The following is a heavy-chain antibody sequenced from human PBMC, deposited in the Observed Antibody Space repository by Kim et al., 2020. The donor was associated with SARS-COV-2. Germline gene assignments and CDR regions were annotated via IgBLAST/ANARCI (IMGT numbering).Heavy chain of an antibody. V-gene: IGHV3-20*01. J-gene: IGHJ6*03. Sequence: GESLRLSCAASGFTFDDYGMSWVRQAPGKGLEWVSGINWNGGSTGYADSVKGRFTISRDNAKNSLYLQMNSLRAEDTALYHCARWGDSGYDRWPYYYYYYMDVWGKGTTVTVSS. CDR1: GFTFDDYG. CDR3: ARWGDSGYDRWPYYYYYYMDV. CDR2: INWNGGST. D-gene: IGHD5-12*01.